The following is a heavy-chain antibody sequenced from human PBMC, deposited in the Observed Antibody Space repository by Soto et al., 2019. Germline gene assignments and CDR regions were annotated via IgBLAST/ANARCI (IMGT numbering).Heavy chain of an antibody. CDR3: ARDGGYYGGNSGDFDY. CDR1: GGTFSSYA. V-gene: IGHV1-69*01. D-gene: IGHD4-17*01. Sequence: QVQLVQSGAEVKKPGSSVKVSCKASGGTFSSYAISWVRQAPGQRLEWMGGIIPIFGTANYAQKFQGRVTITADESTSTAYMELSSLRSEDTAVYYCARDGGYYGGNSGDFDYWGQGTLVTVSS. J-gene: IGHJ4*02. CDR2: IIPIFGTA.